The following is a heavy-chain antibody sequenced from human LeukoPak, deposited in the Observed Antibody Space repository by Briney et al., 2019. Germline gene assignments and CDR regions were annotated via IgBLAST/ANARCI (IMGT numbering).Heavy chain of an antibody. Sequence: PSETLSLTCAVYGGSLSGYYWSWIRQPPGKGLEWIGEINHSGSTNYNPSLKSRVTISVDTSKNQFSLKLSSVTAADTAVYYCARRHLGYYGMDVWGKGTTVTVSS. J-gene: IGHJ6*04. CDR1: GGSLSGYY. CDR2: INHSGST. CDR3: ARRHLGYYGMDV. V-gene: IGHV4-34*01.